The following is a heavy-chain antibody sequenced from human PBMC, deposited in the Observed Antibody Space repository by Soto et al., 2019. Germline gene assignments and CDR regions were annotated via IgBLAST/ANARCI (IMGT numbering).Heavy chain of an antibody. D-gene: IGHD6-13*01. J-gene: IGHJ5*02. V-gene: IGHV1-69*13. Sequence: SVKVSCKASGGTFSSYAISWVRQAPGQGLEWMGGIIPIFGTANYAQKFQGRVTITADESTSTAYMELSSLRSGDTAVYYCARPTGYSSSWYPWFEPWGQGTLGTVSS. CDR1: GGTFSSYA. CDR3: ARPTGYSSSWYPWFEP. CDR2: IIPIFGTA.